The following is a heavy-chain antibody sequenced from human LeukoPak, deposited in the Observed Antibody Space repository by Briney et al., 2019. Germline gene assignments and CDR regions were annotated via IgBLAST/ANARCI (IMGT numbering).Heavy chain of an antibody. CDR1: GYTFTSYG. CDR3: ARDRLGDYGSSGYYPDAFDI. CDR2: IIPIFGTA. J-gene: IGHJ3*02. D-gene: IGHD3-22*01. V-gene: IGHV1-69*13. Sequence: SVKVSCKASGYTFTSYGISWVRQAPGQGLEWMGGIIPIFGTANYVQKFQGRVTITADESTSTAYMELSSLRSEDTAVYYCARDRLGDYGSSGYYPDAFDIWGQGTMVTVSS.